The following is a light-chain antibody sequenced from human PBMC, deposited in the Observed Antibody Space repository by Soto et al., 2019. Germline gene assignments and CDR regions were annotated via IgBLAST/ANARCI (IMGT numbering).Light chain of an antibody. CDR3: QQYARSPWT. J-gene: IGKJ1*01. CDR2: GSS. V-gene: IGKV3-20*01. Sequence: EVVLTQSPGTQSLSPGEAATLSCRASQTVSSGYLAWYQQRSGQAPRLLIYGSSSRASDVPDRFSGSGSGTEFTLTISSLEPEDFAVYFCQQYARSPWTFGQGTKLEIK. CDR1: QTVSSGY.